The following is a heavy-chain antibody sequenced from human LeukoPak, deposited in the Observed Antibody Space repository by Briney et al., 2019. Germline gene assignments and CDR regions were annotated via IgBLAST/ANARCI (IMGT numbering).Heavy chain of an antibody. CDR3: ARDRDVLRYFDWLSPADY. D-gene: IGHD3-9*01. Sequence: RASVKVSCKASGYTFTSYDINWVRQATGQGLEWMGWMNPNSGNTGYAQKFQGRVTMTRNTSISTAYMELSSLRSDDTAVYYCARDRDVLRYFDWLSPADYWGQGTLVTVSS. J-gene: IGHJ4*02. CDR2: MNPNSGNT. CDR1: GYTFTSYD. V-gene: IGHV1-8*01.